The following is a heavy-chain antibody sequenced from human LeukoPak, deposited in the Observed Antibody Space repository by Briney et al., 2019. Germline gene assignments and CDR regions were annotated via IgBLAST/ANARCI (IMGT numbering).Heavy chain of an antibody. CDR3: ARVGYCSSTSCYDYYYYGMDI. CDR2: IYSGGST. Sequence: PGGSLRLSCAASGFTFSSYWMSWARQAPGKGLEWVSVIYSGGSTYYADSVKGRSTISRDNSKNTLYLQMNSLRAEDTAVYYCARVGYCSSTSCYDYYYYGMDIWGQGTTVTVSS. J-gene: IGHJ6*02. D-gene: IGHD2-2*01. V-gene: IGHV3-53*01. CDR1: GFTFSSYW.